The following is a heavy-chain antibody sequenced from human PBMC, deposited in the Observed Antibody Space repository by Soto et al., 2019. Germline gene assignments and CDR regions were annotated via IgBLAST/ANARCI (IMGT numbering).Heavy chain of an antibody. CDR1: GYSFTSYW. CDR2: IYPGDSDT. Sequence: GESLKISCKGSGYSFTSYWIGWVRQMPGKGLEWMGIIYPGDSDTRYSPSFQGQVTISADKSISTAYLQWSSLKASDTAMYYCARLPGYSGYDTPSPFPFDYWGQGTLVTVSS. J-gene: IGHJ4*02. V-gene: IGHV5-51*01. D-gene: IGHD5-12*01. CDR3: ARLPGYSGYDTPSPFPFDY.